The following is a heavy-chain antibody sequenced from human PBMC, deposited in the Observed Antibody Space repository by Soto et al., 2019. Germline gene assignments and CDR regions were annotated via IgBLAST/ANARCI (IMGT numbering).Heavy chain of an antibody. V-gene: IGHV3-21*01. CDR1: GFSFGIYT. CDR2: VGTTSPYI. CDR3: ARDTSMITFGGVIVIPGPLDY. D-gene: IGHD3-16*02. J-gene: IGHJ4*02. Sequence: GGSLRLSCAASGFSFGIYTMNWVRQAPGKGLEWVASVGTTSPYIYYADSVRGRFTISRDNAKNSLFLQMNSLRDEDTAVYYCARDTSMITFGGVIVIPGPLDYWGQGTLVTVSS.